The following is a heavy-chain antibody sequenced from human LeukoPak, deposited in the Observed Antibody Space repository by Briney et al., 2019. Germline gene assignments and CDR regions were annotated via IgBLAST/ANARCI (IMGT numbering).Heavy chain of an antibody. CDR2: ISYDGSNK. CDR3: ASDYGVDY. Sequence: GGSLRLFCAASGFTFSSYAMHWVRQAPGKGLEWVAVISYDGSNKYYADSVKGRFTISRDNSKNTLYLQMNSLRAEDTAVYYCASDYGVDYWGQGTLVTVSS. D-gene: IGHD4-17*01. CDR1: GFTFSSYA. J-gene: IGHJ4*02. V-gene: IGHV3-30-3*01.